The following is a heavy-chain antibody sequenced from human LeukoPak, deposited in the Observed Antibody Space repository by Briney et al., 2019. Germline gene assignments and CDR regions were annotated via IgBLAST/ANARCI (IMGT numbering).Heavy chain of an antibody. D-gene: IGHD5-18*01. CDR1: GGSISSYY. CDR2: IYYRGST. CDR3: ARADVDTAMVYFDY. Sequence: SETLSLTCTVSGGSISSYYWSWIRQPPGKGLEWIGYIYYRGSTNYNPSLKSRVTISVDTSKNQFSLKLSSVTAADTAVYYCARADVDTAMVYFDYWGQGTLVTVSS. J-gene: IGHJ4*02. V-gene: IGHV4-59*01.